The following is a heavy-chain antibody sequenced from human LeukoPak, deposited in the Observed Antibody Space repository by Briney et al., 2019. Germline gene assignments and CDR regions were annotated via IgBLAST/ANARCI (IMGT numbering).Heavy chain of an antibody. Sequence: PSQTLSLTCTVSGGSISSGGYYWSWIRQHPGKGLEWIGYIYYSGSTYYNPSLKSRVTISVDTSKNQFSLKLSSVTAADTAVYYCARESLLYYYGSGSPSRANWFDPWGQGTLVTVSS. D-gene: IGHD3-10*01. CDR2: IYYSGST. V-gene: IGHV4-31*03. J-gene: IGHJ5*02. CDR3: ARESLLYYYGSGSPSRANWFDP. CDR1: GGSISSGGYY.